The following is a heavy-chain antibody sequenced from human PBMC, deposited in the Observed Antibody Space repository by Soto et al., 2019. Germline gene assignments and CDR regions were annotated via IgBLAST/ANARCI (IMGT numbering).Heavy chain of an antibody. D-gene: IGHD3-22*01. V-gene: IGHV4-30-4*01. Sequence: FQTHPHSYTVSGGYISIGGGYWIWIRQPPGNSLEWIGYIYYSGSTYYNPSLKSRVTISVDTSKNQFSLKLSSVTAADTAVYYCAGYVTYYYDSSGYGRFDYWGQGTLVTGSS. CDR2: IYYSGST. CDR1: GGYISIGGGY. J-gene: IGHJ4*02. CDR3: AGYVTYYYDSSGYGRFDY.